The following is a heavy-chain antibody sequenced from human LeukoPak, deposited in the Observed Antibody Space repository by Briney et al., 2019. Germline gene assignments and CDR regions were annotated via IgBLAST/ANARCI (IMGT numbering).Heavy chain of an antibody. Sequence: ASVKVSCKSSGYTFVGYYMHWVRQAPGQGLDWMGWINPNNGGTKYAQKFQGRVTMTRDTSISTVYMELSSLRSDDTAVYYCARVEGYCSAGSCGNWFDPWGQGTLVTASS. CDR3: ARVEGYCSAGSCGNWFDP. D-gene: IGHD2-15*01. J-gene: IGHJ5*02. CDR2: INPNNGGT. CDR1: GYTFVGYY. V-gene: IGHV1-2*02.